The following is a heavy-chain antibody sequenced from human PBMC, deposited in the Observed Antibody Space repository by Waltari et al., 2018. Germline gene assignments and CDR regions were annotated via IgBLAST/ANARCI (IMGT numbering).Heavy chain of an antibody. J-gene: IGHJ5*02. D-gene: IGHD1-20*01. CDR3: ATPFYNWDDPLHA. CDR1: GTPFSNYA. CDR2: ITVGDDT. V-gene: IGHV3-23*01. Sequence: EVPLSESRGDLVQPGASMSFSCAASGTPFSNYAMNWGRLAPGTGLEWVSAITVGDDTYYADSVKGRFTISRDTSKDTVHLQMNGLRAEDTAVYYCATPFYNWDDPLHAWGQGTLVTVSS.